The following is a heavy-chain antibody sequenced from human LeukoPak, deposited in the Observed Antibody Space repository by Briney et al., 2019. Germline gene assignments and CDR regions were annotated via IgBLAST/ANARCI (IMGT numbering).Heavy chain of an antibody. CDR3: ATLKLGYCSSTSCDQFDY. CDR1: GFTFSSYE. D-gene: IGHD2-2*01. Sequence: GGSLRLSCAASGFTFSSYEMNWVRQAPGKGLEWVSYISSSGSTIYYADSVKGRFTISRDNTKNSLYLQMNSLRAEDTAVYYCATLKLGYCSSTSCDQFDYRGQGALVTVSS. J-gene: IGHJ4*02. V-gene: IGHV3-48*03. CDR2: ISSSGSTI.